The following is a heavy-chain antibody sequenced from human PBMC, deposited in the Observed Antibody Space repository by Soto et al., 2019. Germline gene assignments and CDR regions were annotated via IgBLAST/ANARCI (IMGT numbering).Heavy chain of an antibody. CDR3: ARADTIFGVVIEPLGAFDI. CDR2: IIPIFGTA. D-gene: IGHD3-3*01. J-gene: IGHJ3*02. Sequence: SVKVSCKASGGTFSSYAISWVRQAPGQGLEWMGGIIPIFGTANYAQKFQGRVTITADESTSTAYMELSSLRSEDTAVYYCARADTIFGVVIEPLGAFDIWGQGTMVTVSS. CDR1: GGTFSSYA. V-gene: IGHV1-69*13.